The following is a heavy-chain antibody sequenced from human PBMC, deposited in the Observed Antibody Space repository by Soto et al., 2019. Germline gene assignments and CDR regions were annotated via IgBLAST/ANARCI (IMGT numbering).Heavy chain of an antibody. CDR2: INHSGST. CDR3: ARGSGDMIKFGGVIVLNSPFDF. V-gene: IGHV4-34*01. J-gene: IGHJ4*02. Sequence: QVQLQQWGAGLLKPSETLSLTCAVYGGSFSGYYWSWIRQPPGKGLEWIGEINHSGSTNYNPSLKSRVPISVDTSKNQFSLKLSSVTAADTAVYYWARGSGDMIKFGGVIVLNSPFDFWGPGTLVTVSS. D-gene: IGHD3-16*02. CDR1: GGSFSGYY.